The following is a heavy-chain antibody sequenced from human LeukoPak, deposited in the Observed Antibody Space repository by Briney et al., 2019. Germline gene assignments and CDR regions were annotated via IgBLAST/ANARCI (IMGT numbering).Heavy chain of an antibody. CDR2: IYYSGST. V-gene: IGHV4-39*01. CDR1: GGSISSSSYY. J-gene: IGHJ6*03. CDR3: ARHLSGGFDWLFSARGNYYYYYMDV. Sequence: PSETLSLTCTVSGGSISSSSYYWGWIRQPPGKGLEWIGSIYYSGSTYYNPSLKSRVTISVDTSKNQFSLKLSSVTAADTAVYYCARHLSGGFDWLFSARGNYYYYYMDVWGKGTTVTVSS. D-gene: IGHD3-9*01.